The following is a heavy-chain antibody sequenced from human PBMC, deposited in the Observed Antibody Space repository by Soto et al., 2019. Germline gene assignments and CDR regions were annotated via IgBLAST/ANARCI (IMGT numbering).Heavy chain of an antibody. V-gene: IGHV3-15*01. CDR2: IRRNADCGTA. CDR1: GFTFSGSA. D-gene: IGHD3-16*01. J-gene: IGHJ4*02. CDR3: STALIPDSALGAY. Sequence: PGGSLRLSCAASGFTFSGSAMHLVRQASGKGLEWVGRIRRNADCGTADLAAPVRGSFSISRDDSTDTLYLQLNSLQLDDTHLYFCSTALIPDSALGAYWGQGTLVTVSS.